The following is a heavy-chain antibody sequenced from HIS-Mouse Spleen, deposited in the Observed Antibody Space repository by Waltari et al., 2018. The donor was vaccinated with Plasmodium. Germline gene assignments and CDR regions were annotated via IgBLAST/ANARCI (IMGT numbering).Heavy chain of an antibody. Sequence: QVQLQQWGAGPLKPSEPLSLTCAVYGGSLSGYYWSLIRQPPGKGLEWIGEINHSESTNYNPSLKSRVTISVDTSKNQFSLKLSSVTAADTAVYYCARLVVVASKDSYWGQGTLVTVSS. CDR3: ARLVVVASKDSY. CDR1: GGSLSGYY. CDR2: INHSEST. V-gene: IGHV4-34*01. J-gene: IGHJ4*02. D-gene: IGHD2-15*01.